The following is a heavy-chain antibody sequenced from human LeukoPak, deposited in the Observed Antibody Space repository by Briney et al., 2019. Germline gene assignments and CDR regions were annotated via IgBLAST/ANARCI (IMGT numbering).Heavy chain of an antibody. J-gene: IGHJ3*02. CDR1: GFTLSSYA. CDR2: ISGSGGST. V-gene: IGHV3-23*01. Sequence: PGGSLRLSCAASGFTLSSYAMSWVRQAPGKGLEWVSAISGSGGSTYYADSVKGRFTISRDNSKNTLYLQMNSLRAEDTAVYYCAKSAPYKQYYYDGNNAFDIWGQGTMVTVSS. D-gene: IGHD3-22*01. CDR3: AKSAPYKQYYYDGNNAFDI.